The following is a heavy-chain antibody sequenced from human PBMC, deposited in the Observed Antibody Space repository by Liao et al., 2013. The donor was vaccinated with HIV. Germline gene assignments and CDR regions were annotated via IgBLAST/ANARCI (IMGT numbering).Heavy chain of an antibody. J-gene: IGHJ6*03. CDR3: ARGDNGFWSGSHYYFYYMDV. Sequence: QVQLQESGPGLVKPSETLSLTCTVSGGSISNYYWSWIRQPAGKGLEWIGRIYYSGSADYNPSLKSRVSIALDTSKNQFSLKLSSVTAADTAVYYCARGDNGFWSGSHYYFYYMDVWGKGTTVTVSS. CDR2: IYYSGSA. D-gene: IGHD3-3*01. V-gene: IGHV4-4*07. CDR1: GGSISNYY.